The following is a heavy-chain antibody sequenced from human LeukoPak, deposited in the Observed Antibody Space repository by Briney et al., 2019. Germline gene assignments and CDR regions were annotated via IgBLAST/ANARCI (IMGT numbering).Heavy chain of an antibody. CDR2: ISSSSSYI. V-gene: IGHV3-21*01. CDR3: ARGSYYYDSSGYYAPSYYYGMDV. J-gene: IGHJ6*02. CDR1: GFTFSSYS. Sequence: GGSLRLSCAASGFTFSSYSMNWVRQAPGKGLEWVSSISSSSSYIYYADSVKGRFTISRDNAKSSLYLQMNSLRAEDTAVYYCARGSYYYDSSGYYAPSYYYGMDVWGQGTTVTVSS. D-gene: IGHD3-22*01.